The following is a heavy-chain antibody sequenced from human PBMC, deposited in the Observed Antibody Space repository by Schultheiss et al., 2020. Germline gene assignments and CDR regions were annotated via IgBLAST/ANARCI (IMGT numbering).Heavy chain of an antibody. CDR1: GFIFDDYA. Sequence: GGSLRLSCAASGFIFDDYAMYWVRQAPGKGLEWVSGISWNSGRIGYADSVKGRFTISRDNSKNTLYLQMNSLRAEDTAVYYCAKDYGLWDTAMRVFDYWGQGTLVNVSS. D-gene: IGHD5-18*01. CDR2: ISWNSGRI. CDR3: AKDYGLWDTAMRVFDY. V-gene: IGHV3-9*01. J-gene: IGHJ4*02.